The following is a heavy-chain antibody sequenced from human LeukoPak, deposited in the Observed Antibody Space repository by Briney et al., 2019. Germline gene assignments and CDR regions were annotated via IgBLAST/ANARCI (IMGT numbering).Heavy chain of an antibody. V-gene: IGHV3-7*01. CDR1: GFTFSSYW. J-gene: IGHJ5*02. Sequence: GGSLRLSCAASGFTFSSYWMSWVRQPPGKGLEWVANIKQDGSEKYYMDSVKGRFTISRDNAKNSLYLQMNSLRAEDTAVYYCARGASGIQLWFFDPWGQGTLVTVSS. D-gene: IGHD5-18*01. CDR2: IKQDGSEK. CDR3: ARGASGIQLWFFDP.